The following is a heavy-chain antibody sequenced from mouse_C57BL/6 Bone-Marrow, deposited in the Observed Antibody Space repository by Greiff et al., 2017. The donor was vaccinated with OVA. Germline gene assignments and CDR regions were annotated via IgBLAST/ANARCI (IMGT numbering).Heavy chain of an antibody. V-gene: IGHV5-6*01. D-gene: IGHD2-5*01. Sequence: EVKLMESGADLVKPGGSLKLSCAASGFTFSSYGMSWVRQTPDQRLEWVATISRGGSYTYYPDRVKGRFTISRDNANNTLYLQRSSRKSEETSMYYCARLYSNCVGWFAYWGQGTLVTVSA. CDR3: ARLYSNCVGWFAY. CDR1: GFTFSSYG. J-gene: IGHJ3*01. CDR2: ISRGGSYT.